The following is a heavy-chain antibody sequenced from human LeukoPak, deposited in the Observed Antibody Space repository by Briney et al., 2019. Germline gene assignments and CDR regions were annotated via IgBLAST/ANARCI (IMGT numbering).Heavy chain of an antibody. V-gene: IGHV4-4*02. CDR2: IYHSGST. J-gene: IGHJ3*02. Sequence: SETLSLTCAVSGGSISSSNWWSWVRQPPGKGLEWIGEIYHSGSTNYNPSLKSRVTISVDKSKNQFSLKLSSVTAADTAVYYCAREVALAGATTALLRRPNAFDIWGQGTMVTVSS. D-gene: IGHD1-26*01. CDR1: GGSISSSNW. CDR3: AREVALAGATTALLRRPNAFDI.